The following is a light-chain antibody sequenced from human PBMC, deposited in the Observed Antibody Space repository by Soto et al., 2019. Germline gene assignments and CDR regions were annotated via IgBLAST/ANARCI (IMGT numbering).Light chain of an antibody. Sequence: VLTQSPGTLSLSLGDRATLSCRASQTVDHAYVAWYQQRPGQAPSLLVYGASTRATDVPERFSGSGSGTAVTLTISRLEPEDSAVYYCQQYGNSPWTYGQGTKVESK. J-gene: IGKJ1*01. V-gene: IGKV3-20*01. CDR3: QQYGNSPWT. CDR2: GAS. CDR1: QTVDHAY.